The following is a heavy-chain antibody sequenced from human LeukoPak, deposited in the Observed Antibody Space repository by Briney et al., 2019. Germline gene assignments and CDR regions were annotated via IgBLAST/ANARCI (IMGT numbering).Heavy chain of an antibody. Sequence: PGGSLRLSCAAAGFTFSSYALSWVRQVPGKGLEWVSAITGSGSSTYYADSVKGRFTISRDNSKNTLYLQMNSLRAEDTAVYYCAKKKASGCLQSLDYWGQGTLVTVSS. V-gene: IGHV3-23*01. CDR1: GFTFSSYA. J-gene: IGHJ4*02. CDR3: AKKKASGCLQSLDY. CDR2: ITGSGSST. D-gene: IGHD5-24*01.